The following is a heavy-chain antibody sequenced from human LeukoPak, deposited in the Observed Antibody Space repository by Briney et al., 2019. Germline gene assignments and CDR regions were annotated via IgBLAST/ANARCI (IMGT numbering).Heavy chain of an antibody. D-gene: IGHD2-21*02. J-gene: IGHJ4*02. CDR3: ARRGDRALDY. CDR1: GGSISSGGYY. V-gene: IGHV4-31*03. Sequence: EASETLFLTCTVSGGSISSGGYYWSWIRQHPGKGLEWIGYIYYSGSTYYNPSLKSRVTISVDTSKNQFSLKLSSVTAADTAVYYCARRGDRALDYWGQGTLVTVSS. CDR2: IYYSGST.